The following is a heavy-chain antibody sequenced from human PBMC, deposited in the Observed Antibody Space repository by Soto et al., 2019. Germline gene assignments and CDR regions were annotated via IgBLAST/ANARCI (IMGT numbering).Heavy chain of an antibody. Sequence: SETLSLTCRVSGASVSSDGYYWSWLRQYSGGGLDFIGYISHSAITYHNPSRQSRPTLSVYMSKNHFSLDQRFVTVADTAIHYRAAAWCCSLLFQSWGQGTLVTVSS. CDR3: AAAWCCSLLFQS. V-gene: IGHV4-31*03. D-gene: IGHD2-8*01. CDR2: ISHSAIT. CDR1: GASVSSDGYY. J-gene: IGHJ5*02.